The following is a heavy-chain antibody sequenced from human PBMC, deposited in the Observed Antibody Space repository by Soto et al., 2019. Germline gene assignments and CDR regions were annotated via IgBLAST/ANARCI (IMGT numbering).Heavy chain of an antibody. D-gene: IGHD2-15*01. Sequence: QITLKESGPTLVKPTQTLTLTCTFSGFSLSTSGVGVGWIRQPPGKALAWLALIYWDDDKRYSPSLKSRLTITKDTSKSQVVLTMTNMDPVDTATYYCAHTGCSGGSCCGGYFQYWGQGTLFTVSS. J-gene: IGHJ1*01. CDR1: GFSLSTSGVG. CDR2: IYWDDDK. CDR3: AHTGCSGGSCCGGYFQY. V-gene: IGHV2-5*02.